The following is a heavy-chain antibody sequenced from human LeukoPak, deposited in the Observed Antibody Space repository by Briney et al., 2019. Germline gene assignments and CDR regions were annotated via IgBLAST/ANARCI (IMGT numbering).Heavy chain of an antibody. V-gene: IGHV3-13*01. J-gene: IGHJ2*01. CDR3: ARGRSRATITWYIDL. CDR2: IGSAGDT. D-gene: IGHD1-14*01. CDR1: GFTFSSHD. Sequence: GGSLRLSCAASGFTFSSHDMHWVRQVTGKGLEWVSAIGSAGDTYYPTSVKGRFTVSRENAKNSLYLQMNSLRAGDTAVYYCARGRSRATITWYIDLWGRGTLVTVSS.